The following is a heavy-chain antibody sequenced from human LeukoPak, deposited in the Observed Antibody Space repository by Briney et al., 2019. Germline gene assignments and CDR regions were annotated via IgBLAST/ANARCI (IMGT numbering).Heavy chain of an antibody. J-gene: IGHJ5*02. D-gene: IGHD6-13*01. CDR1: GFTFSSYG. Sequence: LSGGSLRLSCAASGFTFSSYGMHWVRQAPGKGLEWVAFIRYDGSNKYYADSVKGRFTISRDNSKNTLYLQMNSLRAEDTAVYYCAKDLYSSSPGAWFDPWGQGTLVTVSS. CDR2: IRYDGSNK. CDR3: AKDLYSSSPGAWFDP. V-gene: IGHV3-30*02.